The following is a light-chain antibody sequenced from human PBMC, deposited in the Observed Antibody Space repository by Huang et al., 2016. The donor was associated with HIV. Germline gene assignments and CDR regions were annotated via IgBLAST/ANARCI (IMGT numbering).Light chain of an antibody. CDR3: MQALQTPRFT. V-gene: IGKV2-28*01. Sequence: DIVMTQSPLSLPVTPGEPASISCRSSQSLLHNNVYNYLDWYLQKPGQSPQLLIYLGCNRASGVPDRFSGSGSGTDFTLKISRVEAEDVGVYYCMQALQTPRFTFGPGTKVDIK. CDR2: LGC. CDR1: QSLLHNNVYNY. J-gene: IGKJ3*01.